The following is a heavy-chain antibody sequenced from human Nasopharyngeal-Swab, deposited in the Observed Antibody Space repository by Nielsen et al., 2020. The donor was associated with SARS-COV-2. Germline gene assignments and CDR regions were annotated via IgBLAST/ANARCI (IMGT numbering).Heavy chain of an antibody. CDR2: ISSSGSTI. D-gene: IGHD3-3*01. V-gene: IGHV3-48*03. J-gene: IGHJ4*02. CDR1: GFTFSSYE. Sequence: GESLKISCAASGFTFSSYEMNWVRQAPGKGLEWVSYISSSGSTIYYADSVKGRFTISRDNAKNSLYLQMNSLRAEDTAVYYCARDKPGITIFGVAIGPFDYWGQGTLVTVSS. CDR3: ARDKPGITIFGVAIGPFDY.